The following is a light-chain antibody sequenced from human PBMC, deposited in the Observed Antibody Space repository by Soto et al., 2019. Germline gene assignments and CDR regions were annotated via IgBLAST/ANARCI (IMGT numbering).Light chain of an antibody. J-gene: IGKJ2*01. Sequence: ETVLTQFPATASLSPGERATLYCRTGQSVKSDYLAWYKQQPCEAPSLLVYGIFNRATGVPARFSGSGSGKDFTLPISGMEPADSAVYYCQHYDGSPRTFGQGTKVEIK. V-gene: IGKV3-20*01. CDR2: GIF. CDR3: QHYDGSPRT. CDR1: QSVKSDY.